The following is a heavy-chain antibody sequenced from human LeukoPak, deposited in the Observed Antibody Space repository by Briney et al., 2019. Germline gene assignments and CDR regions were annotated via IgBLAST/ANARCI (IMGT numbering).Heavy chain of an antibody. CDR3: VFDSSGYLSRSLPPYFDS. J-gene: IGHJ4*02. CDR2: IIPIFGTA. V-gene: IGHV1-69*05. CDR1: GGTFTRYA. Sequence: ASVKVSCKASGGTFTRYAISWVRQAPGQGLEWMGGIIPIFGTAKYAQKFQGRVTLTTDESTSTAYMELSSLRSEDTAVYYCVFDSSGYLSRSLPPYFDSWGQGTLVTVSS. D-gene: IGHD3-22*01.